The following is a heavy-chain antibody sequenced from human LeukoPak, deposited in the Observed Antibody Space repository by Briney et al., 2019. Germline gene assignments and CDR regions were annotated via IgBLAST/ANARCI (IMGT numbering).Heavy chain of an antibody. J-gene: IGHJ4*02. V-gene: IGHV3-7*01. CDR3: ASGPYGVVDY. CDR2: IKQDGSEK. D-gene: IGHD4-17*01. Sequence: GGSLSLSCAASGFTFSSYWMSWVRQAPGKGLEWVANIKQDGSEKYYVDSVKGRFTIPRDNAKNSLYLQMNSLRAEDTAVYYCASGPYGVVDYWGQGTLVTVSS. CDR1: GFTFSSYW.